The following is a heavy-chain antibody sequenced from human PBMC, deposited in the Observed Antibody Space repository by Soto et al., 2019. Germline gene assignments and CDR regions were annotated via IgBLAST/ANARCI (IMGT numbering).Heavy chain of an antibody. CDR2: ISAHNGKT. CDR3: ARGRYGDY. Sequence: QAHLVQSGPEVKKPGAPVKVSCKGSGYIFTSYGIAWVRQAPGQGLEWRGWISAHNGKTEYAQKFQGRVTVTRDTSTSTAYLELRSLRSDDTALYYCARGRYGDYWGQGALVTVSS. V-gene: IGHV1-18*01. J-gene: IGHJ4*02. D-gene: IGHD4-17*01. CDR1: GYIFTSYG.